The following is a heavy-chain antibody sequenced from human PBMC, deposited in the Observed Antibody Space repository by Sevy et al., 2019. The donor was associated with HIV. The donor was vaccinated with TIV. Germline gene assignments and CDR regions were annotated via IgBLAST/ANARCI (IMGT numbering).Heavy chain of an antibody. CDR2: ISSNGGST. J-gene: IGHJ6*02. D-gene: IGHD6-13*01. V-gene: IGHV3-64*01. CDR3: ARDLFSSSWYNYYYYGMDV. CDR1: GFTFRTYA. Sequence: GGSLRLSCTASGFTFRTYAMHWVRQAPGKGLEYVSAISSNGGSTYYANSVKGRFTISRDNSKNTLYLQMGSLRAEDMAVYYCARDLFSSSWYNYYYYGMDVWGQGTTVTVSS.